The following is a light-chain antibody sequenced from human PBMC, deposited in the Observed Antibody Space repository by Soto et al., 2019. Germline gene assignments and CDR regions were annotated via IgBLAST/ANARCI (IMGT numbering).Light chain of an antibody. Sequence: QSVLTQTASVSGSPGQSITISCTGTSSDVGGYIYVSWYQQHPGKVPKLLIYEVSNRPSGVSHRFSGSKSGNTATLTISGLQPEDEVDYYCNSYTSRTTVIFGGGTKLTVL. V-gene: IGLV2-14*01. J-gene: IGLJ2*01. CDR1: SSDVGGYIY. CDR3: NSYTSRTTVI. CDR2: EVS.